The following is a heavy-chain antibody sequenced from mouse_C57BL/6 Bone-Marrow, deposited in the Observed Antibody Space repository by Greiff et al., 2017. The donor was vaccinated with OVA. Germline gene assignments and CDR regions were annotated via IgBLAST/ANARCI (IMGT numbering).Heavy chain of an antibody. J-gene: IGHJ3*01. CDR2: IYPGSGST. CDR3: ARGVYYYGSSYVWFAY. CDR1: GYTFTSYW. D-gene: IGHD1-1*01. Sequence: VQLQQSGAELVKPGASVQMSCKASGYTFTSYWITWVKQRPGQGLEWIGDIYPGSGSTNYNEKFKSKATLTVDTSSSTAYMQLSSLTSEDSAVYYCARGVYYYGSSYVWFAYWGQGTLVTVSA. V-gene: IGHV1-55*01.